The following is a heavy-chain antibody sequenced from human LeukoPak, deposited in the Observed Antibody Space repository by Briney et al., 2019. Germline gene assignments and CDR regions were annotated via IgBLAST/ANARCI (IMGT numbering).Heavy chain of an antibody. CDR1: GGSISSGGYY. Sequence: SQTLSLTCTVSGGSISSGGYYWSWIRQHPGKGLEWIGYIYYSGSTYYNPSLKSRVTISVDTSENQFSLKLSSVTAADTAVYFCARPRTSDYGDPDAFDIWGQGTMVTVSS. CDR3: ARPRTSDYGDPDAFDI. CDR2: IYYSGST. D-gene: IGHD4-17*01. J-gene: IGHJ3*02. V-gene: IGHV4-31*03.